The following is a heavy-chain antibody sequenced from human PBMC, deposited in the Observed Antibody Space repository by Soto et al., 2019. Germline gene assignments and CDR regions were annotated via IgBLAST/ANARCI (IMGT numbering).Heavy chain of an antibody. CDR1: GFTFSSYA. D-gene: IGHD3-3*01. V-gene: IGHV3-30-3*01. CDR2: ISYDGSNK. Sequence: PGGSLGLSCAASGFTFSSYAMHWVRQAPGKGLEWVAVISYDGSNKYYADSVKGRFTISRDNSKNTLYLQMNSLRAEDTAVYYCARDPTPHFGPYYYYYGMDVWGQGTTVTVSS. J-gene: IGHJ6*02. CDR3: ARDPTPHFGPYYYYYGMDV.